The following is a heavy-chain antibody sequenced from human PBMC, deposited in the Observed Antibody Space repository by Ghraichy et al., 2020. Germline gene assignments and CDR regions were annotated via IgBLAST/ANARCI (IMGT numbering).Heavy chain of an antibody. V-gene: IGHV4-30-4*02. J-gene: IGHJ4*02. Sequence: SETLSLTCSVAGSSIGRGDYYWSWVRQPPGKGLEWVGYIYYSGITSYSPSLKSRVTISADTSKNQFSLKLRSVTAADTAIYYCARVRSTSDAHDYWGQGSLVTVSS. D-gene: IGHD4-11*01. CDR1: GSSIGRGDYY. CDR3: ARVRSTSDAHDY. CDR2: IYYSGIT.